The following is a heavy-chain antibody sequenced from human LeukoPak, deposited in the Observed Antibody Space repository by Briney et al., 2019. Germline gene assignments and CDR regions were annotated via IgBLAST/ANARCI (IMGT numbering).Heavy chain of an antibody. D-gene: IGHD6-19*01. CDR2: ISYDGSNK. V-gene: IGHV3-30*18. J-gene: IGHJ4*02. CDR3: AKLIRGGIAVADVGFDY. CDR1: GFTFSSYG. Sequence: GRSLRLSCAASGFTFSSYGMHWVRQAPGKGLEWLGVISYDGSNKYYADSVKGRFTISRDNSKNTLYLQMNSLRAEDTAVYYCAKLIRGGIAVADVGFDYWGQGTLVTVSS.